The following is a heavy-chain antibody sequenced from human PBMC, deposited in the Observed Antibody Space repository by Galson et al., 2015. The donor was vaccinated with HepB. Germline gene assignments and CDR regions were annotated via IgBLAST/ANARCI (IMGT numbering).Heavy chain of an antibody. CDR2: IYSGGST. D-gene: IGHD6-19*01. CDR1: GFTVSSNY. J-gene: IGHJ4*02. Sequence: SLRLSCAASGFTVSSNYMSWVRQAPGKGLEWVSVIYSGGSTYYADSVKGRFTISRDNSKNTLYLQMNSLRAENTAVYYCARDGQWLANYYFDYWGQGTLVTVSS. CDR3: ARDGQWLANYYFDY. V-gene: IGHV3-53*05.